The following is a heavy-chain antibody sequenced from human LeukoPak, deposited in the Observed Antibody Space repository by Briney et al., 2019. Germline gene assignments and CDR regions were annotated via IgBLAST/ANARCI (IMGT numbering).Heavy chain of an antibody. CDR3: ARVGWYYYGSGSHYYFDY. J-gene: IGHJ4*02. CDR2: INTDGSST. D-gene: IGHD3-10*01. Sequence: PGGSLRLSCAASGFTFSSYWMHWVRQAPGKGLVWVSRINTDGSSTSYADSVKGRFTISRDNAKNTLYLQMNSLRAEGTAVYYCARVGWYYYGSGSHYYFDYWGQGTLVTVSS. CDR1: GFTFSSYW. V-gene: IGHV3-74*01.